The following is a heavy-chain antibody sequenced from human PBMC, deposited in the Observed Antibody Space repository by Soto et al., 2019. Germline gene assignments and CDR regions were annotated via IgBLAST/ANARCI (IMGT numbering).Heavy chain of an antibody. CDR2: IAPHRDGT. J-gene: IGHJ3*02. D-gene: IGHD4-17*01. CDR3: ARGPYGDNAFDI. Sequence: QVQVVQSGAEVKKPGASVKVSCKASGYSFTDYYMHWIGQAPGQGLEWLGWIAPHRDGTEFAQKFQGRITLTGDTSTSTAYMELKGLTSAYTAVYFCARGPYGDNAFDIWGQGTVVTVSS. V-gene: IGHV1-2*02. CDR1: GYSFTDYY.